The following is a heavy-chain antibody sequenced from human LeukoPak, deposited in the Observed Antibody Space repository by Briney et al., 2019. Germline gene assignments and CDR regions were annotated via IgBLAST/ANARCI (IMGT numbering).Heavy chain of an antibody. D-gene: IGHD1-1*01. CDR1: GYTFTNYG. CDR2: ISAYNGNT. V-gene: IGHV1-18*01. J-gene: IGHJ4*02. Sequence: ASVKVSCKASGYTFTNYGISWVRQAPGQGLEWMGWISAYNGNTNYAQKLQGRVTMTTDTSTSTAYMELSRLRSDDTAVYYCARDLEGLERYFDYWGQGTLVTVSP. CDR3: ARDLEGLERYFDY.